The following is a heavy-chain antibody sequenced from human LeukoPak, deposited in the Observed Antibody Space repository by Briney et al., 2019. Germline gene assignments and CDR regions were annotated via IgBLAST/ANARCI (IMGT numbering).Heavy chain of an antibody. CDR2: IYHSGST. Sequence: SETQSLTCAVSGGSISSSNWWSWVRQPPGKGLEWIGEIYHSGSTNYNPSLKSRVTISVDKSKNQFSLKLSSVTAADTAVYYCARDDVDTAMVTPFGGMDVWGQGTTVTVSS. J-gene: IGHJ6*02. CDR1: GGSISSSNW. CDR3: ARDDVDTAMVTPFGGMDV. D-gene: IGHD5-18*01. V-gene: IGHV4-4*02.